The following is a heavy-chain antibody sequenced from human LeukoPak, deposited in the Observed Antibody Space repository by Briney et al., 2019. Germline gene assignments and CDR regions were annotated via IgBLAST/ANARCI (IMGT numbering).Heavy chain of an antibody. V-gene: IGHV3-30*04. D-gene: IGHD3-10*01. J-gene: IGHJ4*02. CDR2: ISDDGSNK. CDR1: GFTFSSYT. Sequence: GGSLRLSCAASGFTFSSYTMHWVRQAPGKGLEWVAVISDDGSNKYYADSVKGRFTISRDNAKNTLYLQMNSLRVEDTAVYYCARALGSGWVYFLGGQGTLVTVSS. CDR3: ARALGSGWVYFL.